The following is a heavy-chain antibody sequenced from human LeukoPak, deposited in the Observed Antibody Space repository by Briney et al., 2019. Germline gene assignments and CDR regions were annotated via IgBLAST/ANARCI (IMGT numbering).Heavy chain of an antibody. CDR3: AREDEWSGAFDI. V-gene: IGHV3-21*01. J-gene: IGHJ3*02. D-gene: IGHD3-3*01. CDR2: ISSSSSYI. CDR1: GFTFSSYA. Sequence: GGSLRLSCAASGFTFSSYAMSWVRQAPGKGLEWVSSISSSSSYIYYADSVKGRFTISRDNAKNSLYLQMNSLRAEDTAVYYCAREDEWSGAFDIWGQGTMVTVSS.